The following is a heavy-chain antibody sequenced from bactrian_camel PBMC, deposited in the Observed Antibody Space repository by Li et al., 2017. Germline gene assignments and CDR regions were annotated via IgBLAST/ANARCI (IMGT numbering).Heavy chain of an antibody. V-gene: IGHV3S1*01. CDR3: ATLTSVLAGLY. D-gene: IGHD6*01. CDR1: GYTYSSYC. CDR2: INRDFIT. Sequence: QVQLVESGGGSVQAGGSLTLSCAASGYTYSSYCMGWFRQAPGKEREGVASINRDFITTYDDSVKGRFTISRDNAKNTLYLQMNSLKTEDTAVYYCATLTSVLAGLYWGQGTQVTVSS. J-gene: IGHJ4*01.